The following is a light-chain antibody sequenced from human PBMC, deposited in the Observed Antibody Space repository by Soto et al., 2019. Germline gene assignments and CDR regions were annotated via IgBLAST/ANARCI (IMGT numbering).Light chain of an antibody. CDR2: DAS. CDR1: QTISSN. V-gene: IGKV3D-15*01. CDR3: QQYNQWPPLT. J-gene: IGKJ4*01. Sequence: EIVLTQSPTTLSVSPGERATLSCRASQTISSNLAWYQQKPGQPLSLLIYDASTRATGVSGRFSGSGSGTEFTLTISRLQSEDFAIYYCQQYNQWPPLTFGGGTKVEI.